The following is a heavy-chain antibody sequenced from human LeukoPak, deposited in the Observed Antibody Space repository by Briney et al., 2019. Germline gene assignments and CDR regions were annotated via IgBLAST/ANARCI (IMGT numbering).Heavy chain of an antibody. V-gene: IGHV4-39*07. CDR1: GGSISSSRYY. Sequence: SETLSLTCTVSGGSISSSRYYWGWIRQPPGKGLEWLGSIYYSGSTYYNPSLKSRVTISVDTSKNQFSLKLSSVTAADTAVYYCARDEDNWNNGGFDYWGQGTLVTVSS. D-gene: IGHD1/OR15-1a*01. J-gene: IGHJ4*02. CDR2: IYYSGST. CDR3: ARDEDNWNNGGFDY.